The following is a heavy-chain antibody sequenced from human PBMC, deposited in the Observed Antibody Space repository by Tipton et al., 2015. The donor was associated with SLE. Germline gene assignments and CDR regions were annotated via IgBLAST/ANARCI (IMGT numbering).Heavy chain of an antibody. J-gene: IGHJ5*02. CDR3: ARQLYSSSWYDH. D-gene: IGHD6-13*01. CDR1: GGSISGTNYY. Sequence: GLVKPSETLSLTCSVSGGSISGTNYYWGWIRQPPGKGLEWVGHVYYTGSTYYTPSLKTRVTMSVDTSKNHFSLKMTSVTAAGTAVYYCARQLYSSSWYDHWGRGTLVTVSS. V-gene: IGHV4-39*07. CDR2: VYYTGST.